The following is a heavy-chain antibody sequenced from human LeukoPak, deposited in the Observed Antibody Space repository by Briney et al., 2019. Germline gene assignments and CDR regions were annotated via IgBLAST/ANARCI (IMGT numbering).Heavy chain of an antibody. CDR2: IDPNSGNT. Sequence: ASVKVSCKTSGYTFIDYYVYWVRQAPGQGLEWMGWIDPNSGNTIYAQKFQGRVTITRDTSINTAYMELSRLTSEDTAVYYCVGISPRFYFDISSSWGQGTLVTVSS. CDR1: GYTFIDYY. CDR3: VGISPRFYFDISSS. D-gene: IGHD3-22*01. V-gene: IGHV1-2*02. J-gene: IGHJ5*02.